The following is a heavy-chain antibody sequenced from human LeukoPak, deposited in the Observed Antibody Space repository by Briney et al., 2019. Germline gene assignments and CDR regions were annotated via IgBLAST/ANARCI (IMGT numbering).Heavy chain of an antibody. CDR1: GGSFSGYY. J-gene: IGHJ3*02. D-gene: IGHD3-22*01. V-gene: IGHV4-34*01. CDR2: INHSGST. Sequence: SETLSLTCAVYGGSFSGYYWSWIRQPPGKGLEWIGEINHSGSTNYNPSLKSRVTISVDTSKNQFSLKLSSVTAADTAVYYCARDLTQRITMIVVVPDAFDIWGQGTMVTVSS. CDR3: ARDLTQRITMIVVVPDAFDI.